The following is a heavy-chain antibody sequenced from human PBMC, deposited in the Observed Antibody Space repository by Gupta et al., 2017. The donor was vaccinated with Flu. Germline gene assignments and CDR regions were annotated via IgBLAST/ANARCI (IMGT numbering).Heavy chain of an antibody. Sequence: EVQLVESGGGLVQPGGSLRLSCAASGFTFSRYSLNWVRQVPGKGLEWVSYISSSSRTIYYADSVKGRFTISRDNAKNSVYLQMNSLRVEDTAVYYCATYYDSSGYQTWGQGTLVTVSS. D-gene: IGHD3-22*01. CDR2: ISSSSRTI. J-gene: IGHJ5*02. V-gene: IGHV3-48*01. CDR3: ATYYDSSGYQT. CDR1: GFTFSRYS.